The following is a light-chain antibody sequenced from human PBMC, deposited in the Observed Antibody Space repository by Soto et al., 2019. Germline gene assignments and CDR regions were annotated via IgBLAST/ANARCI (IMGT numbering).Light chain of an antibody. CDR3: QHYNSYSEA. J-gene: IGKJ1*01. Sequence: DIQMNQSPSTLSASEGDRVTITCRASQSIGSSLAWYQQKPGKAPKLLIYKASTLKSGVPSRFSGSGSGTEFTLTISSLQPDDFATYYCQHYNSYSEAFGQGTKVDVK. CDR1: QSIGSS. CDR2: KAS. V-gene: IGKV1-5*03.